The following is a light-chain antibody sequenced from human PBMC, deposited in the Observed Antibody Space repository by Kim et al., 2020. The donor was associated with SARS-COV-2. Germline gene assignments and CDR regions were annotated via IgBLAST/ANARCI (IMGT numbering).Light chain of an antibody. CDR3: QHRRNWHLT. V-gene: IGKV3-11*01. CDR2: DAS. CDR1: QAVSTY. J-gene: IGKJ4*01. Sequence: EIVLTQSPATLSVSPGERATLSCRASQAVSTYLAWYQQKPGQAPTLVIYDASNRATGVPARFIGSGSGTDFTLTISSVEPEDYATYYWQHRRNWHLTFGGGTKVDIK.